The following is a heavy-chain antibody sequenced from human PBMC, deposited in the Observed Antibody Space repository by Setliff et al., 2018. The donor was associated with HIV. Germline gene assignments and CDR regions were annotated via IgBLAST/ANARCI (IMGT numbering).Heavy chain of an antibody. CDR3: AREDKGYYGSGLG. V-gene: IGHV1-46*01. J-gene: IGHJ4*02. Sequence: ASVKVSCKASGYTFTNYYIHWVRQAPGQGLEWMGIINPRGNITNYAQKLQGRVTMTKDTSTSTVYMEVRSLRSEDTAVYYCAREDKGYYGSGLGWAQGTLVTVSS. CDR1: GYTFTNYY. D-gene: IGHD3-10*01. CDR2: INPRGNIT.